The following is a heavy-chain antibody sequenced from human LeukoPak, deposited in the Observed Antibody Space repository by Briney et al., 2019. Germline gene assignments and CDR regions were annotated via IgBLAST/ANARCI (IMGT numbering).Heavy chain of an antibody. Sequence: PGGSLRLSCAASGFTFSTNAMSWVRQAPGKGLEWVSAISGSGGNTYYADSVKGRFTISRDNSRNTLYLQINSLRAEDTAVYYCAKEKVLATVGTVGFDPWGQRTLVTVSS. CDR2: ISGSGGNT. J-gene: IGHJ5*02. V-gene: IGHV3-23*01. D-gene: IGHD6-13*01. CDR1: GFTFSTNA. CDR3: AKEKVLATVGTVGFDP.